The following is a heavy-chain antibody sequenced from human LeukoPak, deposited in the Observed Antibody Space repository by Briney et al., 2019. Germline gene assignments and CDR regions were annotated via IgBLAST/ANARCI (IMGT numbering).Heavy chain of an antibody. D-gene: IGHD5-18*01. CDR3: ARGFRGYSSFDY. V-gene: IGHV4-59*01. CDR1: GGSISSYY. CDR2: IYYSGST. Sequence: SETLSLTCTVSGGSISSYYWSWIRQPPGKVLEWIGYIYYSGSTNYNPSLKSRVTISVDTSKNQFSLKLSSVTAADTAVYYCARGFRGYSSFDYWGQGTLVTVSS. J-gene: IGHJ4*02.